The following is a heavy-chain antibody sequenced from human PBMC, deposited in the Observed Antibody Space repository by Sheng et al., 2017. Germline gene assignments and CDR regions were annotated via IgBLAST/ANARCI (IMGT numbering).Heavy chain of an antibody. CDR3: AKDDYGSADY. D-gene: IGHD3-10*01. J-gene: IGHJ4*02. CDR2: ITGSSDNI. V-gene: IGHV3-23*01. Sequence: EVQLLESGGGLVQPGGSLRLSCAASGFAFSIYSMLWVRQAPGKGLEWLSHITGSSDNIQYADSVKGRFTVSRDNSRNTLYLQMHSLRVEDTALYYCAKDDYGSADYWGQGTLGHRLL. CDR1: GFAFSIYS.